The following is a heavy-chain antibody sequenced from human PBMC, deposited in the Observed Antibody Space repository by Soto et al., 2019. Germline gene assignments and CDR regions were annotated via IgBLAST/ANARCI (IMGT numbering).Heavy chain of an antibody. CDR1: GSTFTSYG. Sequence: GASVKVSCKTSGSTFTSYGISWVRQAPGQGLEWMGWITANNVNTNYAQKFQGRVTMTTDTSTATAYMELRSLRSDDTAVYYCARDMGGYYFEPNDYWGQGTLVTVAS. D-gene: IGHD3-22*01. J-gene: IGHJ4*02. V-gene: IGHV1-18*01. CDR2: ITANNVNT. CDR3: ARDMGGYYFEPNDY.